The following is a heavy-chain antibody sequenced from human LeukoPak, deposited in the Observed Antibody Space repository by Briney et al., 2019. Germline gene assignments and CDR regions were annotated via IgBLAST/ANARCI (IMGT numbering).Heavy chain of an antibody. V-gene: IGHV3-23*01. CDR2: ITNSGDTT. J-gene: IGHJ4*02. D-gene: IGHD1-26*01. Sequence: PGGSLRLSCVASGITFSSHAMTWVRQAPGKGLEWVSGITNSGDTTYHAESVEGRFTISRDNSKNTLYLQMNNLRAEDTAVYFCAARPPSETYYGVLDYWGQGALVTGSS. CDR1: GITFSSHA. CDR3: AARPPSETYYGVLDY.